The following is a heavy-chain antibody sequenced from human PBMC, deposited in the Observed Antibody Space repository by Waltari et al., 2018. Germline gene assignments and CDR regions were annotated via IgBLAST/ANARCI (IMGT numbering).Heavy chain of an antibody. Sequence: GAEVKKPGSSVKVSCQASGGPFRRYSFTWMRQAPGQGLEWMGGIVLMFGSPTYAQKFQGRLSIIADESTSTVYMELHSLGSEDTAVYYCARGLGGSYSHQNPFDIWGQGTMVTVSS. CDR1: GGPFRRYS. D-gene: IGHD1-26*01. V-gene: IGHV1-69*01. J-gene: IGHJ3*02. CDR3: ARGLGGSYSHQNPFDI. CDR2: IVLMFGSP.